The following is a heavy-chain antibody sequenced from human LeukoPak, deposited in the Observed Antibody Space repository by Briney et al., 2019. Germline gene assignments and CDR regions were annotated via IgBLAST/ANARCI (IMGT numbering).Heavy chain of an antibody. V-gene: IGHV1-2*02. CDR2: INPNPNSGAT. J-gene: IGHJ5*02. CDR3: AAITSRRDLRPPVP. CDR1: AYTFTSHY. Sequence: GASVKVSCKASAYTFTSHYIHWMRQAPGQGLEWMGWINPNPNSGATTYAQHFQGRVTMTSDTSTSTVYMELTRLTSDDTAVYYCAAITSRRDLRPPVPWGQGTLVTVSS. D-gene: IGHD1-14*01.